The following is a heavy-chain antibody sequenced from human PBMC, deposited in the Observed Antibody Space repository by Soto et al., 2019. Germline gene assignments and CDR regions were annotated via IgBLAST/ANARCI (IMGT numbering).Heavy chain of an antibody. CDR3: TGITKGNDASDI. J-gene: IGHJ3*02. V-gene: IGHV3-73*02. Sequence: EVQLVESGGGLVQPGGSLKLSCAASGFTFSGSAMHWVRQASGKGLEWVGRIRTKSNSYATAYAESVKGRFTISRDDSKNTAYLQMNSLKTEHTAVYYCTGITKGNDASDIWGQGTMVTVSS. CDR1: GFTFSGSA. D-gene: IGHD1-20*01. CDR2: IRTKSNSYAT.